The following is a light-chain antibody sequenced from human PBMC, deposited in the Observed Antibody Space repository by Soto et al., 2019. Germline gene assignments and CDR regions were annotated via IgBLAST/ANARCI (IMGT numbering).Light chain of an antibody. V-gene: IGKV3-15*01. CDR1: QSVSSG. Sequence: EIVMTQSPATLSVSPGERATVSCRASQSVSSGLAWYQQKPGQVPSPLLYGVSTRATSIPARFSGRGSGTEFTLTISSLQSEDFAGYYCQQNHNWPLTFGGGTNVEIK. CDR2: GVS. J-gene: IGKJ4*01. CDR3: QQNHNWPLT.